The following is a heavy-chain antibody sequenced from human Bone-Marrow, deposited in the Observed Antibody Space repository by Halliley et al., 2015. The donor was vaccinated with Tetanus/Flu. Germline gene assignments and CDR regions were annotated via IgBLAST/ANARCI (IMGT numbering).Heavy chain of an antibody. Sequence: GYMYCSGRTDHHPSPKSRVSIAIDTSKKQFSLRLSSVTAADTALYYCARDSSGLGYNYGMDVWGQGTPVTVSS. V-gene: IGHV4-59*01. CDR3: ARDSSGLGYNYGMDV. D-gene: IGHD6-25*01. CDR2: MYCSGRT. J-gene: IGHJ6*02.